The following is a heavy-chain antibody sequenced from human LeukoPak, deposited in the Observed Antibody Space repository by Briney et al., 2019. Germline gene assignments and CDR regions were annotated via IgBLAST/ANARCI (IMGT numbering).Heavy chain of an antibody. J-gene: IGHJ4*02. CDR2: IYYSGST. CDR3: ARGRRYCSSTSCYEQFDY. D-gene: IGHD2-2*01. CDR1: GGSISSYY. V-gene: IGHV4-59*01. Sequence: SETLSLTCTVPGGSISSYYWSWIRQPPGKGLEWIGCIYYSGSTNYNPSLKSRVTISLDTSKTQFSLRLSSVTAADTAMYYCARGRRYCSSTSCYEQFDYWGQGALVTVSS.